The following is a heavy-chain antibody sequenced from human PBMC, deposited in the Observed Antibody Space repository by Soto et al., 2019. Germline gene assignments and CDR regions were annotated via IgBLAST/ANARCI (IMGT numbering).Heavy chain of an antibody. Sequence: QVQLVQSGAEVKKPGSSVKVSCKASGGTFSSYAISWVRQAPGQGLEWMGGIIPIFGTANYAQKFQGRVTITADESTSTAYMELSSLRSEDTAVYYCAREGPYSSCWYVRWFDPWGQGTLVTVSS. CDR3: AREGPYSSCWYVRWFDP. V-gene: IGHV1-69*01. D-gene: IGHD6-19*01. CDR1: GGTFSSYA. J-gene: IGHJ5*02. CDR2: IIPIFGTA.